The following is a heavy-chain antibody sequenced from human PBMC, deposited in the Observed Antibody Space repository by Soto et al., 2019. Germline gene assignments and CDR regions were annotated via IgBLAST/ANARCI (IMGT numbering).Heavy chain of an antibody. Sequence: EVQLVESGGGLVQPGGSLRLSCVASGFPFSDHWMTWVRQAPGRRPEWVANIKPDGSEKYYVDSVRGRFTISRDNAKNSVSLQMNSLGAEDTAVYYCAIIRGGGLYDMWGQGTMVAVS. D-gene: IGHD3-10*01. J-gene: IGHJ3*02. CDR3: AIIRGGGLYDM. V-gene: IGHV3-7*05. CDR1: GFPFSDHW. CDR2: IKPDGSEK.